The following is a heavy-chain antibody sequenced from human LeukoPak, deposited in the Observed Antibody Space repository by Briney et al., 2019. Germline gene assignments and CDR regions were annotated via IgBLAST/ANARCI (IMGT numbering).Heavy chain of an antibody. D-gene: IGHD3-10*02. V-gene: IGHV3-48*03. Sequence: GGSLRLSCAASGFTFRSYGMSWVRQAPGKGLEWVSYISSSGSTIYYADSVKGRFTISRDNAKNSLYLQMNSLRAEDTAVYYCAELGITMIGGVWGKGTTVTISS. CDR1: GFTFRSYG. J-gene: IGHJ6*04. CDR3: AELGITMIGGV. CDR2: ISSSGSTI.